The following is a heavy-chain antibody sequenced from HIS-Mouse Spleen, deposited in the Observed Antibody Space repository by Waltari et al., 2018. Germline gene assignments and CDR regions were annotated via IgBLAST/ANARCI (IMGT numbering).Heavy chain of an antibody. J-gene: IGHJ4*02. CDR3: ARVSSYSSGWFDY. V-gene: IGHV3-30*04. CDR2: ISYDGSNK. Sequence: QVQLVESGGGVVPPGRSLRLPCAASGFTFSRYAMHWVRRAPGKGLEWVAVISYDGSNKYYADSVKGRFTISRDNSKNTLYLQMNSLRAEDTAVYYCARVSSYSSGWFDYWGQGTLVTVSS. CDR1: GFTFSRYA. D-gene: IGHD6-19*01.